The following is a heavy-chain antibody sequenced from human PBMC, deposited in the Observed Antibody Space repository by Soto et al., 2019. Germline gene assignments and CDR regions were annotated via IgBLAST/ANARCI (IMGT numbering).Heavy chain of an antibody. CDR2: INAGNGNT. CDR1: GYTFTGYA. V-gene: IGHV1-3*05. CDR3: ARAVAVAADFDY. D-gene: IGHD6-19*01. J-gene: IGHJ4*02. Sequence: QVQLVQSGAEEKKPGASVKVSCKASGYTFTGYAMHWVRQAPGQRLEWMGWINAGNGNTKYSQKFQGRVTITRDTSASTAYMQLSSLRSEVTAVYYCARAVAVAADFDYWGLGTLVTVSS.